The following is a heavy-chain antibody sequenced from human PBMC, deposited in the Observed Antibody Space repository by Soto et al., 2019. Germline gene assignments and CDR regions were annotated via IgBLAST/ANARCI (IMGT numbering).Heavy chain of an antibody. CDR1: GFTGIRYG. Sequence: GGSLRLSFAASGFTGIRYGRHWVRQAPGKGLEWVAVIWYDGSNKYYADSVKGRFTISRDNSKNTLYLQMNSLRAEDTAVYYCAREWLLGYFDYWGQGTLVTVSS. D-gene: IGHD3-22*01. CDR3: AREWLLGYFDY. J-gene: IGHJ4*02. V-gene: IGHV3-33*01. CDR2: IWYDGSNK.